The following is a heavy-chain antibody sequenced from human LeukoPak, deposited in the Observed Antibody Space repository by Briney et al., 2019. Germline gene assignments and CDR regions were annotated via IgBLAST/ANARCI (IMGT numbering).Heavy chain of an antibody. D-gene: IGHD3-22*01. J-gene: IGHJ6*04. Sequence: ASVKVSCKASGYTFTNYGISWVRQAPGQGLEWMGVIDPSAGSTTYAQKFQGRVTMTRDTATSTVYMELSSLRSEDTAVYYCARAHYASSNIKVPFDVWGKGTTVTVSS. CDR1: GYTFTNYG. CDR3: ARAHYASSNIKVPFDV. V-gene: IGHV1-46*01. CDR2: IDPSAGST.